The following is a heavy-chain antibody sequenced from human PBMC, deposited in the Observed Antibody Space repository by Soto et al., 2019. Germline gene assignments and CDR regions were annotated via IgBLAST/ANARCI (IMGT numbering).Heavy chain of an antibody. V-gene: IGHV1-2*02. J-gene: IGHJ4*02. Sequence: GASVKVSCNASGYTFSDSYIHWVRQAPGQGLEWMGWINPNSGGTKYAPKFQGGVTMTRDTSITTAYMELSRLRSGDTAVYYCAREPAIAKPEGVDFWGQGTLVTVSS. CDR3: AREPAIAKPEGVDF. D-gene: IGHD2-21*01. CDR1: GYTFSDSY. CDR2: INPNSGGT.